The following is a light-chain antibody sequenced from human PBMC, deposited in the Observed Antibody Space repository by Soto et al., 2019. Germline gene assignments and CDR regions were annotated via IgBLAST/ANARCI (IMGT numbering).Light chain of an antibody. J-gene: IGKJ5*01. CDR3: QQYGSSPIT. CDR1: QSFSGT. Sequence: DIQMTQSPSTLSSSVGDRVTITCRASQSFSGTLAWYQQKPGKAPKLLIYDASSLERGVPSRFSGSGSGTEFTLTISRLEPEDFAVYYCQQYGSSPITFGQGTRLEIK. V-gene: IGKV1-5*01. CDR2: DAS.